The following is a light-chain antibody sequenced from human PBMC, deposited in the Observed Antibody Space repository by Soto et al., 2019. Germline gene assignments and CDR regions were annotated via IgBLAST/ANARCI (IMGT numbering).Light chain of an antibody. J-gene: IGKJ1*01. CDR3: QQYGSSSWT. CDR2: DTS. Sequence: EVVMRQSPATLSVSPGEGATLSCRASQGIGDTLAWYQHKPGQTPRLLIYDTSTRATGIPDRFSGSGSGTDFTLTISRLEPEDFAVYYCQQYGSSSWTFGQGTKVDIK. CDR1: QGIGDT. V-gene: IGKV3-20*01.